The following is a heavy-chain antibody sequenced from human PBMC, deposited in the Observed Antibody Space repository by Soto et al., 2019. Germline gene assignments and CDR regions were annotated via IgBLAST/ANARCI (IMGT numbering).Heavy chain of an antibody. J-gene: IGHJ5*02. Sequence: QVQLVQSGAEVKKPGSSVKVSCKASGGTFSSYAISWVRQAPGQGLEWMGGIIPIFGTANYAQKFQGRVTITAVESTSTAYMELSSLRSEDTAVYYCARGGATLTTSNWGWFDPWGQGTLVTVSS. CDR1: GGTFSSYA. CDR3: ARGGATLTTSNWGWFDP. CDR2: IIPIFGTA. V-gene: IGHV1-69*12. D-gene: IGHD4-17*01.